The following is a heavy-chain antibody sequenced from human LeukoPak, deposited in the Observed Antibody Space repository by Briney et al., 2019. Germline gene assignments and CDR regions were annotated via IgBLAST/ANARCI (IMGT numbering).Heavy chain of an antibody. CDR2: IIPIFGTA. CDR1: GGTFSSYA. CDR3: AGGSMVRGVILLDV. D-gene: IGHD3-10*01. V-gene: IGHV1-69*06. Sequence: SVKVSCKASGGTFSSYAISWVRQAPGQGLEWMGGIIPIFGTANYAQKFQGRVTITADKSTSTAYMELSSLRSEDTAVYYCAGGSMVRGVILLDVWGKGTTVTVSS. J-gene: IGHJ6*04.